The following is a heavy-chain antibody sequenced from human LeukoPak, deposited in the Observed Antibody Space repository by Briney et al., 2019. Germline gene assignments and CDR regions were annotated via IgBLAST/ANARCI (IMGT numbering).Heavy chain of an antibody. CDR3: ARHGYYYDSSGPNAFDI. D-gene: IGHD3-22*01. CDR1: GFTFSRYW. J-gene: IGHJ3*02. Sequence: GGSLRLSCAASGFTFSRYWMPWVRQAPGKGLVWVSRINSDGSTTTYADSVKGRFTISRDNSKNTLYLQMNSLRAEDTAVYYCARHGYYYDSSGPNAFDIWGQGTMVTVSS. CDR2: INSDGSTT. V-gene: IGHV3-74*01.